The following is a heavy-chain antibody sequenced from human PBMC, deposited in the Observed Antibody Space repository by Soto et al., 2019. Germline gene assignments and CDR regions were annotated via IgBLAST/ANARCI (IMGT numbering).Heavy chain of an antibody. J-gene: IGHJ6*03. Sequence: QVQLVESGGGVVQPGRSLRLSCAASGFTFSSYGMHWVRQAPGKGLEWVAVISYDGSNKYYADSVKGRFTISRDNSKNTLYLQMNSLSAEDTAVYYCAKGSDTMVRGLPPYMDVWGKGTTVTVSS. V-gene: IGHV3-30*18. CDR3: AKGSDTMVRGLPPYMDV. CDR2: ISYDGSNK. D-gene: IGHD3-10*01. CDR1: GFTFSSYG.